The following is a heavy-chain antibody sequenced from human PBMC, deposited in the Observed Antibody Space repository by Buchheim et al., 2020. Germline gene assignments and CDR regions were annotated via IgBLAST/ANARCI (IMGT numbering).Heavy chain of an antibody. D-gene: IGHD3-16*01. V-gene: IGHV3-30*18. CDR2: ISYDGSNK. J-gene: IGHJ4*02. CDR1: GFTFSSYG. CDR3: AKDGVLETYYFDY. Sequence: QVQLVESGGGVVQPGRSLRLSCAASGFTFSSYGMHWVRQAPGKGLEWVAVISYDGSNKYYADSVKGRFTISRHNSKNTLYLQMNSLRAEDTAVYYCAKDGVLETYYFDYWGQGTL.